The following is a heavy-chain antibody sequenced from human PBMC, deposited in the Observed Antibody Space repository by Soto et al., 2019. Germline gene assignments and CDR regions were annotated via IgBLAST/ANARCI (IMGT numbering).Heavy chain of an antibody. J-gene: IGHJ3*02. V-gene: IGHV3-7*01. CDR2: IKQDGSEK. CDR3: ARVSSVVVVAATPQPRSFAFDI. D-gene: IGHD2-15*01. Sequence: GGSLRLSCAASGFTFSSYWMSWVRQAPGKGLEWVANIKQDGSEKYYVDSVKGRFTISRDNAKNSLYLQMNSLRAEDTAVYYCARVSSVVVVAATPQPRSFAFDIWGQGTMVTVSS. CDR1: GFTFSSYW.